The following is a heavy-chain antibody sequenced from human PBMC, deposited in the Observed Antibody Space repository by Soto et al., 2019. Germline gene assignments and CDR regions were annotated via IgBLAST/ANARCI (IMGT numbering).Heavy chain of an antibody. CDR3: AKDQGIAASHGID. J-gene: IGHJ3*01. CDR2: ISNDGSDK. V-gene: IGHV3-30*18. D-gene: IGHD6-13*01. CDR1: GFTFNNYG. Sequence: QVQLVESGGGVVQPGRSLRLSCAASGFTFNNYGMYWVRQAPGKGLEWVAVISNDGSDKYYADSVKGRLTISRDNSKNTVYLQMNSLRAEDTAVYYCAKDQGIAASHGIDWGQGTMVTVSS.